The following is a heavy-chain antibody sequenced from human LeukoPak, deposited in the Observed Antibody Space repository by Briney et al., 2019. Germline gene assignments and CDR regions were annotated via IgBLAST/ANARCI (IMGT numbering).Heavy chain of an antibody. CDR1: GFTVSSNY. Sequence: GGSLRLSCAASGFTVSSNYMSWVRQAPGKGLEWVSAISGSGGSTYYADSVKGRFTISRDNSKNTLYLQMNSLRAEDTAVYYCAKGYSYGLGYFDYWGQGTLVTVSS. CDR3: AKGYSYGLGYFDY. V-gene: IGHV3-23*01. CDR2: ISGSGGST. J-gene: IGHJ4*02. D-gene: IGHD5-18*01.